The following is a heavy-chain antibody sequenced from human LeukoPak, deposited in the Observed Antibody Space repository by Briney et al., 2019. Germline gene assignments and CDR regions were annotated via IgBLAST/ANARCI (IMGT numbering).Heavy chain of an antibody. CDR3: AREAYDFWSGYSGYYFDY. V-gene: IGHV3-48*03. D-gene: IGHD3-3*01. CDR1: GFTFSSYE. CDR2: ISSSGSTI. J-gene: IGHJ4*02. Sequence: GGSLRLSCAASGFTFSSYEMNWVRQAPGKGLEWVSYISSSGSTIYYADSVKGRFTISRDNAKNSLYLQMNSLRAEDTAVYYCAREAYDFWSGYSGYYFDYWGQGTLVTVSS.